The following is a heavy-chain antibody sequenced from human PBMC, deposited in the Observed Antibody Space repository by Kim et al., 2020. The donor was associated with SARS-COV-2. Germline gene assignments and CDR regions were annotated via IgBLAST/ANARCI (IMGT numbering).Heavy chain of an antibody. D-gene: IGHD3-22*01. CDR3: ARAKVITHFDY. Sequence: HYNPPLKSRVTISVDTSKNQQFSLKLSSVTAADTAVYYCARAKVITHFDYWGQGTLVTVSS. J-gene: IGHJ4*02. V-gene: IGHV4-59*01.